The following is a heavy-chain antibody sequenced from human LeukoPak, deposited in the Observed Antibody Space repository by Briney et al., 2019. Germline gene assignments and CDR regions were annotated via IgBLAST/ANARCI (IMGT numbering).Heavy chain of an antibody. V-gene: IGHV4-59*12. CDR3: ARDPRYEHYDSSGYTPPFFDY. J-gene: IGHJ4*02. Sequence: PSETLSLTCTVSGGSISSYYWSWIRQPPGKGLEWIGNIYYSGSTNYNPSLKSRVTISVDTSKNQFSLKLSSVTAADTAVYYCARDPRYEHYDSSGYTPPFFDYWGQGTLVTVSS. CDR2: IYYSGST. D-gene: IGHD3-22*01. CDR1: GGSISSYY.